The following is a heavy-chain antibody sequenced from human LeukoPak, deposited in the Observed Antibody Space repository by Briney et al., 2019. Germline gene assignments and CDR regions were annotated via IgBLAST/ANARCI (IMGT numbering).Heavy chain of an antibody. CDR2: ISAYNGNT. D-gene: IGHD6-13*01. Sequence: GASVRVSCKASGYTFTSFGITWVRQAPGQGLEWMAWISAYNGNTNYAQKLQGRVSVSTDTSTSTAYMELRSLRPDDTAVYYCARSWSERSRHYYGLDAWGQGTTVTVSS. V-gene: IGHV1-18*01. CDR1: GYTFTSFG. CDR3: ARSWSERSRHYYGLDA. J-gene: IGHJ6*02.